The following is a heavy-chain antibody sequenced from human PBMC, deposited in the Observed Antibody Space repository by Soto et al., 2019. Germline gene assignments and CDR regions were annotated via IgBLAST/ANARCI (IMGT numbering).Heavy chain of an antibody. V-gene: IGHV1-8*01. Sequence: ASVKVSSKASEYTFMNYDISWVRQATGQGLEWMGWMNPNSGNTGYALKFQGRVSMTRNTSIYTVYLELSSLASDDTAVYYCVRMASSGTLNWFDPWGQGTLVTVSS. D-gene: IGHD1-1*01. J-gene: IGHJ5*02. CDR2: MNPNSGNT. CDR1: EYTFMNYD. CDR3: VRMASSGTLNWFDP.